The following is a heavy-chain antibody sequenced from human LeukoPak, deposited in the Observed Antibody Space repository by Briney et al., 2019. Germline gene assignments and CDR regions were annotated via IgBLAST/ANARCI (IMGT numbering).Heavy chain of an antibody. D-gene: IGHD3-10*01. J-gene: IGHJ4*02. V-gene: IGHV3-30*02. CDR3: AKDYGSGSYFDY. CDR1: GFTFSSYG. Sequence: PGGSLRLSCAASGFTFSSYGMHWVRQAPGKGLEWVAFIRYDGSNKYYADSVKGRFTISRDNSKNRLYLQMNSLRAEDTAVYYCAKDYGSGSYFDYWGQGTLVTVSS. CDR2: IRYDGSNK.